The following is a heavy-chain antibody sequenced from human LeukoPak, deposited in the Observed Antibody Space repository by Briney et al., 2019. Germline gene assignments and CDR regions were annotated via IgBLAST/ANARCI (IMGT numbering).Heavy chain of an antibody. D-gene: IGHD3-16*01. V-gene: IGHV3-23*01. CDR2: ISGSGDST. CDR1: GFTFTSYV. CDR3: AKVTYDYVWGSYEN. Sequence: GGPPRLSCAASGFTFTSYVMNWVRQAPGKRLEWVSAISGSGDSTYYAASVKGRFTISRDNSKNTLYLQMNSLRAEDTAVYYCAKVTYDYVWGSYENWGQGALVTVSS. J-gene: IGHJ4*02.